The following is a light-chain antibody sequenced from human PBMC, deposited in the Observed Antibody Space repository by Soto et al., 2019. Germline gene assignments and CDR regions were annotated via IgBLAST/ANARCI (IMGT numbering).Light chain of an antibody. V-gene: IGLV1-40*01. J-gene: IGLJ1*01. CDR2: GNS. CDR1: SSNIGAGYD. CDR3: QSYDSSLSGPYV. Sequence: HSVLTQPPSVSGAPGQRVTISCTGSSSNIGAGYDVHWYQQLPGTAPKLLIYGNSNRPSGVPDRFSGSKSGTSASLAITGLQAEDEADYYCQSYDSSLSGPYVFGTGTKV.